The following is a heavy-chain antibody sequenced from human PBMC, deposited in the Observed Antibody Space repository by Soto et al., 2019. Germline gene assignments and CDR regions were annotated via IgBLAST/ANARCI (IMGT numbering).Heavy chain of an antibody. V-gene: IGHV3-23*01. J-gene: IGHJ4*02. D-gene: IGHD4-17*01. CDR3: AKVVMTTGIVDY. CDR1: GFTFSSYA. CDR2: ISGSGGST. Sequence: GVLRLSCAASGFTFSSYAMSWVRQAPGKGLEWVSAISGSGGSTYYADSVKGRFTISRDNSKNTLYLQMNSLRAEDTAVYYCAKVVMTTGIVDYWGQGTLVTVSS.